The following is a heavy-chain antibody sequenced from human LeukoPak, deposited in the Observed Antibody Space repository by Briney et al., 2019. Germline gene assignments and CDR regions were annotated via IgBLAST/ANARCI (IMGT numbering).Heavy chain of an antibody. CDR1: GYTFTGYY. CDR3: ARDGGRHYDILTGYYNYYGMTS. V-gene: IGHV1-2*02. Sequence: GASVTVSFKSSGYTFTGYYMHWVRQAPGQGLEWMGWINPNSGGTNYAQKFQGRVTMTRDTSISTAYMELSRLRSDDTAVYYCARDGGRHYDILTGYYNYYGMTSGAKGPRSPSP. J-gene: IGHJ6*02. CDR2: INPNSGGT. D-gene: IGHD3-9*01.